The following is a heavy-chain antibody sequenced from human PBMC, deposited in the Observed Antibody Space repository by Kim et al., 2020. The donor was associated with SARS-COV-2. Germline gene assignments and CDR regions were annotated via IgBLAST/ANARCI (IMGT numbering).Heavy chain of an antibody. D-gene: IGHD2-15*01. CDR1: GYTFTSYG. J-gene: IGHJ3*02. Sequence: ASVKVSCKASGYTFTSYGISWVRQAPGQGLEWMGWISAYNGNTNYAQKLQGRVTMTTDTSTSTAYMELRSLRSDDTAVYYCARDSSYCSGGSCYFKELGDAFDIWGQGTMVTVSS. V-gene: IGHV1-18*01. CDR3: ARDSSYCSGGSCYFKELGDAFDI. CDR2: ISAYNGNT.